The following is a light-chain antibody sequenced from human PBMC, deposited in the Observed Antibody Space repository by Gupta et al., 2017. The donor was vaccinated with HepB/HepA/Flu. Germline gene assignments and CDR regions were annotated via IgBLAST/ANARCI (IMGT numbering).Light chain of an antibody. CDR3: FSYAGSYTFV. CDR1: SIGSGGDNS. Sequence: QSALTQPCSASGSPRQSVTTSCTGTSIGSGGDNSVAWYQQRPAKAPKRMVYEVYNRPSGVPDRFSGSSSGDTASLTVSGLLAEDEADYYCFSYAGSYTFVFGAGTKITVL. CDR2: EVY. J-gene: IGLJ1*01. V-gene: IGLV2-8*01.